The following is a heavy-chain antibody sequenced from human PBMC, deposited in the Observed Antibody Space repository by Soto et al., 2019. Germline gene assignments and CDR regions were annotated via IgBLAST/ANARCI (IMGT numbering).Heavy chain of an antibody. J-gene: IGHJ6*02. Sequence: PGESLKISCKGSGYSFTSYWIGWVRQMPGKGLEWMGIIYPGDSDTRYSPSFQGQVTISADKSISTAYLQWSSLKASDTAMYYCAGGGVRGVITRTRAYYGMDSWGQGTTVTVSS. CDR3: AGGGVRGVITRTRAYYGMDS. V-gene: IGHV5-51*01. D-gene: IGHD3-10*01. CDR2: IYPGDSDT. CDR1: GYSFTSYW.